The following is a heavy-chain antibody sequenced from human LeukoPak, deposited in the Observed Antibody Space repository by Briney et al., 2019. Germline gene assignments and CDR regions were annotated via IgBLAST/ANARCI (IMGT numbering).Heavy chain of an antibody. Sequence: GGSLRLSCSASGFTFSSYAMHWVRQAPGKGLEWVSSISSSSSYIYYADSVKGRFTISRDNAKNSLYLQMNSLRAEGTAVYYCARDTIMVRGVIGYYGMDVWGKGTTVTVSS. J-gene: IGHJ6*04. CDR2: ISSSSSYI. V-gene: IGHV3-21*01. CDR1: GFTFSSYA. D-gene: IGHD3-10*01. CDR3: ARDTIMVRGVIGYYGMDV.